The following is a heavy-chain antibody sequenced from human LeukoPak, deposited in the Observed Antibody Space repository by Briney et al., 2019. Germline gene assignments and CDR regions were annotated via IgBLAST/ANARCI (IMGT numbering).Heavy chain of an antibody. V-gene: IGHV1-18*01. CDR3: AREALDYYGMDV. CDR1: VYTFTTYG. Sequence: ASVKVSCRASVYTFTTYGITWVRQAPGQGLEWMGWISGHNGNTQYAQKFQGRVTMTTDTSTSTAYMELRSLRSDDTAVYYCAREALDYYGMDVWGQGTTVTVSS. J-gene: IGHJ6*02. D-gene: IGHD6-6*01. CDR2: ISGHNGNT.